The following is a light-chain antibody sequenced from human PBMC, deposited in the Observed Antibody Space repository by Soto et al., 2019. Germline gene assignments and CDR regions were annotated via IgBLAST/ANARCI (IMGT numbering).Light chain of an antibody. CDR2: SDD. CDR3: AAWDDSLTGPV. J-gene: IGLJ7*01. V-gene: IGLV1-44*01. CDR1: SSNIGSNT. Sequence: QSVLTQPPSASGTPGQRVTISCSGSSSNIGSNTVNWYQQVPGTAPKLLIYSDDQRPSGVPDRFSGSKSGTSASLAISSLQFEDVADYYCAAWDDSLTGPVFGGGTQLTVL.